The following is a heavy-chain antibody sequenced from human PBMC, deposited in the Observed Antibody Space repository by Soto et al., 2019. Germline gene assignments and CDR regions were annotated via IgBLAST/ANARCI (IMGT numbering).Heavy chain of an antibody. D-gene: IGHD6-13*01. CDR2: INADNGNT. V-gene: IGHV1-3*01. J-gene: IGHJ6*02. CDR1: GYTFTSYA. CDR3: ARTLVAAGTRYPDV. Sequence: QVPLVQSGAEVKKPGASVKVSCKASGYTFTSYAMHWVRQAPGQRLEWMGWINADNGNTKYSQKLQGRVTLTRDTSASAAYMELSSLRSEDTAVYCCARTLVAAGTRYPDVWGQGTTVTVSS.